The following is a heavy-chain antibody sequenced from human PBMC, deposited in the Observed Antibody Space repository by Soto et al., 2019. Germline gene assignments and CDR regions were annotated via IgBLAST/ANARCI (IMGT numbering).Heavy chain of an antibody. J-gene: IGHJ4*02. Sequence: GGSLRLSCEVSGFTFRVNGVSWVRQAPGKGLEWVSTLGGADGVTYYADSVKGRFTISRDNSKDTLYLQMNNLRAEDTALYYCAKGGVIATFGGVIVPYYFDSWGQGTPVTVSS. CDR2: LGGADGVT. D-gene: IGHD3-16*02. CDR3: AKGGVIATFGGVIVPYYFDS. CDR1: GFTFRVNG. V-gene: IGHV3-23*01.